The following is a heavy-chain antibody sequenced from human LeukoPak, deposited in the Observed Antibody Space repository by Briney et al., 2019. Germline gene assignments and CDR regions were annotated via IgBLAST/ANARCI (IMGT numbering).Heavy chain of an antibody. Sequence: GGSLRLSCATSGFIFSNYDMHWVRQAPGKGLEWLAFISYDGRTKNYADSVKGRFTFSRDNSKDTLYLQMNNLRVEDTAVYFCAGDVPLTTDYYMDVWGKGSTVTVSS. J-gene: IGHJ6*03. CDR1: GFIFSNYD. V-gene: IGHV3-30*19. CDR2: ISYDGRTK. CDR3: AGDVPLTTDYYMDV. D-gene: IGHD4-11*01.